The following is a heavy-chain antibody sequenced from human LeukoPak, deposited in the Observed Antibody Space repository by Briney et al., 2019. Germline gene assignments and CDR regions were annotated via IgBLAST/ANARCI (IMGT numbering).Heavy chain of an antibody. CDR2: ISGSDTST. V-gene: IGHV3-23*01. Sequence: GGSLRLSCGASGFTFSSYAMSWVRQAPGKGLEWVSTISGSDTSTYYADSVKGRFTISRDNSKNTLYLQMNSLRAEDTAVYYCARDPGAVAATLASWYFDLWGRGTLVTVSS. CDR1: GFTFSSYA. CDR3: ARDPGAVAATLASWYFDL. J-gene: IGHJ2*01. D-gene: IGHD6-19*01.